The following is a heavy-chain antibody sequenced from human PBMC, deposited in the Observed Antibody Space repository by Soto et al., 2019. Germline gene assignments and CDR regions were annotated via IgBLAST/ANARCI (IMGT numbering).Heavy chain of an antibody. J-gene: IGHJ3*02. V-gene: IGHV3-48*02. CDR2: SGTSRKYT. D-gene: IGHD3-9*01. CDR3: VRDRDWAFDI. Sequence: GGSLRLSCAASGYALRDYSKNWVRQAPGKRLEWVSYSGTSRKYTFYADSVRGRFTISRDDARNSVYLQLNSLRDEDTAVYYCVRDRDWAFDIWGQGTMVTVSS. CDR1: GYALRDYS.